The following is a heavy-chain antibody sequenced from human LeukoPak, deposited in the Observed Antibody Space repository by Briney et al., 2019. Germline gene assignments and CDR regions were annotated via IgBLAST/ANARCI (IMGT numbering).Heavy chain of an antibody. D-gene: IGHD6-19*01. Sequence: SETLSLTCTVSGGSISSSSYYWGWIRQPPGKGLEWIGSIYYSGSTYYNPSLKSRVTISVDTSKTQFSLKLSSVTAADTAVYYCASLEGGQWLVGFFDYWGQGTLVTVSS. CDR3: ASLEGGQWLVGFFDY. CDR2: IYYSGST. CDR1: GGSISSSSYY. J-gene: IGHJ4*02. V-gene: IGHV4-39*01.